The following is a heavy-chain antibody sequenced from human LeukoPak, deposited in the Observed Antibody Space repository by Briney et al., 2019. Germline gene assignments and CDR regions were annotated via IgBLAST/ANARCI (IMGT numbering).Heavy chain of an antibody. CDR2: IIPILGIA. CDR3: ASEGMVWCYYDSSGYSGYFQH. CDR1: GGTFSSYA. Sequence: SVKVSCKASGGTFSSYAISWVRQAPGQGLEWMGRIIPILGIANYAQKFQGRVTITADKSTSTAYMELSSLRSEDTAVYYCASEGMVWCYYDSSGYSGYFQHWGQGTLVTVSS. D-gene: IGHD3-22*01. J-gene: IGHJ1*01. V-gene: IGHV1-69*04.